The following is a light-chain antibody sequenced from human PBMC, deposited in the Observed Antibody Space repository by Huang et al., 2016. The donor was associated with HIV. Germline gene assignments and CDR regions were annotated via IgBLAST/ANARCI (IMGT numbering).Light chain of an antibody. V-gene: IGKV3-20*01. CDR3: QHYGSSPT. CDR2: VAS. CDR1: QTISTKY. J-gene: IGKJ1*01. Sequence: EIVLTQSPGTLSLSPGERATVSCMASQTISTKYIAWYQQRPGQAPRLLIYVASNRLTGIPDRFSGSGSGTDFTLTISRLEPEDFAVYYCQHYGSSPTFGQGTRLEIK.